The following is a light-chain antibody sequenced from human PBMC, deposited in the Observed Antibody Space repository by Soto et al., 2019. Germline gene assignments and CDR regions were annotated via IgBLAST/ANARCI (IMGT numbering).Light chain of an antibody. J-gene: IGKJ2*01. CDR2: DAS. CDR3: QQRGDWPYT. CDR1: QSVSDN. Sequence: EIVSTQSPATLSLSPGERATLSCRASQSVSDNLAWYQQRPGQAPRLLIYDASNRATGIPARFSGSGSGTDFTLTISSLEPEDFAVYYCQQRGDWPYTFGQGTELEIK. V-gene: IGKV3-11*01.